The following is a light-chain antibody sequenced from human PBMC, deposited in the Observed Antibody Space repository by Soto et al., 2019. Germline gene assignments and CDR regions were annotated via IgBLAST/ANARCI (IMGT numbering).Light chain of an antibody. CDR3: QQYDSWPPYS. J-gene: IGKJ2*01. CDR2: GAS. Sequence: EIVMTQSPATLSVSPGERATLSCRASQSVSSNLAWYQQKPGQAPRLLIYGASTRATGIPARFSGSGSGTEFTLTNSSLQSEDFAVYYCQQYDSWPPYSFGQGTKLDIK. CDR1: QSVSSN. V-gene: IGKV3-15*01.